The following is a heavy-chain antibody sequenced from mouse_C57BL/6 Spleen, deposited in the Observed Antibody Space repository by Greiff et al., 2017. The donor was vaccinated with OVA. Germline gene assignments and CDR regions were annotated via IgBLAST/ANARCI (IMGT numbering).Heavy chain of an antibody. CDR3: ARRIHYGSDY. J-gene: IGHJ2*01. D-gene: IGHD1-1*01. CDR2: IDPSDSYT. CDR1: GYTFTSYW. Sequence: QVQLQQPGAELVKPGASVKLSCKASGYTFTSYWMQWVNQRPGQGLEWIGEIDPSDSYTNYNQKFKGKATLTVDTSSSTAYMQLSSLTSEDSAVYYCARRIHYGSDYWGQGTTLTVSS. V-gene: IGHV1-50*01.